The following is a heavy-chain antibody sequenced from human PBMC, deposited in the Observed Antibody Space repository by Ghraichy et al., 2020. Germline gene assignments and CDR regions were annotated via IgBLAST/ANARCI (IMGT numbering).Heavy chain of an antibody. J-gene: IGHJ6*03. CDR3: AREGRITGTTWTYYYMDV. CDR1: GFTFITYW. Sequence: GGSLRLSCAASGFTFITYWMSWARQAPGKGLEWVANIKQDGSETSYVDSVKGRFTISRDNAKNSLYLQMNSLRAEDTAVYYCAREGRITGTTWTYYYMDVWGKGTTVIVSS. D-gene: IGHD1-7*01. CDR2: IKQDGSET. V-gene: IGHV3-7*03.